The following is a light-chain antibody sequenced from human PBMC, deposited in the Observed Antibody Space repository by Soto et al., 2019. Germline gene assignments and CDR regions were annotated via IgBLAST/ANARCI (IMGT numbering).Light chain of an antibody. CDR1: SSDVGAYNF. V-gene: IGLV2-14*01. Sequence: QSALTQPASVSGSPGQSITISCTGTSSDVGAYNFVSWYQHHPGRAPKLIIYEVTIRPSGVSNRFSGSKSGNTASLTISGLQADDEAYYYCSSYTSTNTPYVFGTGTKLTVL. J-gene: IGLJ1*01. CDR2: EVT. CDR3: SSYTSTNTPYV.